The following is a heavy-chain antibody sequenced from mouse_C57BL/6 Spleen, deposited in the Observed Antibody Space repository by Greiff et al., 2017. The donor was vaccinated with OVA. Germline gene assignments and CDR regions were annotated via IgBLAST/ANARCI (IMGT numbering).Heavy chain of an antibody. CDR3: ARWGGTNYFDY. CDR2: IYPGDGDT. V-gene: IGHV1-82*01. D-gene: IGHD4-1*01. J-gene: IGHJ2*01. CDR1: GYAFSSSW. Sequence: QVQLKESGPELVKPGASVKISCKASGYAFSSSWMNWVKQRPGKGLEWIGRIYPGDGDTNYNGKFKGKATLTADKSSSTAYMQLSSLTSEDSAVYFCARWGGTNYFDYWGQGTTLTVSS.